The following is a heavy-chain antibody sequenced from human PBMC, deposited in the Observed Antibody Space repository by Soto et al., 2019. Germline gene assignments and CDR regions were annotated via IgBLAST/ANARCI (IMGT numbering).Heavy chain of an antibody. Sequence: SETLSLTCTVSGGSISSGGYYWSWIRQHPGKGLEWIGYIYYSGSTYYNPSLKSRVTISVDTSKNQFSLKLSSVTAADTAVYYCARDSSGFLFDYWGQGTLVTVSS. CDR2: IYYSGST. CDR3: ARDSSGFLFDY. CDR1: GGSISSGGYY. V-gene: IGHV4-31*03. J-gene: IGHJ4*02. D-gene: IGHD3-22*01.